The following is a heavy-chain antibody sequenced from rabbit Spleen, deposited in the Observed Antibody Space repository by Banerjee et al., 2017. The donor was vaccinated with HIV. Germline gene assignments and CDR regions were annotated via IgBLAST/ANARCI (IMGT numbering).Heavy chain of an antibody. V-gene: IGHV1S47*01. CDR2: IDPVFGIT. J-gene: IGHJ4*01. D-gene: IGHD8-1*01. CDR1: GFDFSTYS. Sequence: QEQLEETGGGLVQPGGSLKLSCKTSGFDFSTYSMSWVRQAPGKGLEWIGYIDPVFGITYYANWVNGRFSISRENAQNTVLLQMTSLTAADTATYFCARDGAGGSYFALWGPGTLVTVS. CDR3: ARDGAGGSYFAL.